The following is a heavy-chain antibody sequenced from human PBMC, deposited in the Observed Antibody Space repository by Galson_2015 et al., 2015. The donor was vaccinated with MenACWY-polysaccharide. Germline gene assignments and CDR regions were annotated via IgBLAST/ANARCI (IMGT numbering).Heavy chain of an antibody. V-gene: IGHV3-23*01. D-gene: IGHD6-13*01. CDR2: ITVSGDIT. CDR3: AKGLRGPAAGTDYFDY. Sequence: SLRLSCAASGFTFTNYAMSWVRQTPGEGLEWVSAITVSGDITYYADSVKGRFAISRDNSKNTLSLQMNSLRTEDTAVYYCAKGLRGPAAGTDYFDYWGQGTLVTVSS. J-gene: IGHJ4*02. CDR1: GFTFTNYA.